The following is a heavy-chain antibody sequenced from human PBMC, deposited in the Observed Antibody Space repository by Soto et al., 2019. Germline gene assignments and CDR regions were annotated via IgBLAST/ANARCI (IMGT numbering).Heavy chain of an antibody. CDR3: ARGLSSGDSGAY. CDR2: ISSRGSTI. V-gene: IGHV3-11*01. J-gene: IGHJ4*01. CDR1: GFTFSDYY. Sequence: QVQLVESGGGLVKPGGSLRLSCAASGFTFSDYYMSWIRQAPGKGLEWFSYISSRGSTIYYADSVKGRFTISRDNAKNSWYLQMTSLRAEATAVFYCARGLSSGDSGAYWGQEPWSPSPQ. D-gene: IGHD4-17*01.